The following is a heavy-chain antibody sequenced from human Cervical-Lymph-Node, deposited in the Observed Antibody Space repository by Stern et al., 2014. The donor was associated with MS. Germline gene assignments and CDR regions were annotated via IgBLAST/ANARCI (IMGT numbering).Heavy chain of an antibody. CDR3: ARRLLVAMGGYPKTLDV. CDR2: IKDDESET. J-gene: IGHJ6*02. V-gene: IGHV3-7*01. CDR1: GFTFSRYW. D-gene: IGHD2-2*01. Sequence: EVQLVESGGVLVQPGGSLKLSCAASGFTFSRYWMTWVRQAPGQGLEWVANIKDDESETYYVDSLKGRFTMSRDNAKKPPFSQMNSLRAEDTAVYYCARRLLVAMGGYPKTLDVWGRGTTVTVSS.